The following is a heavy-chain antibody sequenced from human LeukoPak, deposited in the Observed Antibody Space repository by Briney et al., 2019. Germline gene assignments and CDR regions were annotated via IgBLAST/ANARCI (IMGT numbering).Heavy chain of an antibody. Sequence: SETLSLTCAVHGGSFSGYYWSWIRQPPGKGLEWIGEINHIGITNYNPSLQSRVTISVDTSNNQFSLKLNSVTAADTAVYYCARYYYGSGSYGWFDPWGQGTLVTVSS. CDR1: GGSFSGYY. CDR2: INHIGIT. V-gene: IGHV4-34*01. J-gene: IGHJ5*02. CDR3: ARYYYGSGSYGWFDP. D-gene: IGHD3-10*01.